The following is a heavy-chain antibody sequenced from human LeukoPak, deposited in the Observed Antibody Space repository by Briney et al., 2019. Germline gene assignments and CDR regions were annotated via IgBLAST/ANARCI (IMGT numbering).Heavy chain of an antibody. J-gene: IGHJ4*02. CDR3: ARAFYDFLTGYLYYFDY. D-gene: IGHD3-9*01. CDR1: GFTFSSYE. Sequence: GGSLRLSCAASGFTFSSYEMNWVRQAPGRGLEWVSYISSSGSTIYYADSVKGRFTISRDNAKNSLYLQMNSLRAEDTAVYYCARAFYDFLTGYLYYFDYWGQGTLVTVSS. CDR2: ISSSGSTI. V-gene: IGHV3-48*03.